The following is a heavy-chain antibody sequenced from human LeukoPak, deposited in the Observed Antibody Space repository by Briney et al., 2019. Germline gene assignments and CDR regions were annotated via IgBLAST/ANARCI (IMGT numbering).Heavy chain of an antibody. J-gene: IGHJ4*02. V-gene: IGHV3-21*01. CDR3: ARMGCSGGNCYSGGY. D-gene: IGHD2-15*01. CDR2: ISSSSSYI. Sequence: GGPLRLSCAASGFTFSSYSMNWVRQAPGKGLEWVSSISSSSSYIYYADSVKGRFTISRDNAKNSLYLQMNSLRAEDTAVYYCARMGCSGGNCYSGGYWGQGTLVTVSS. CDR1: GFTFSSYS.